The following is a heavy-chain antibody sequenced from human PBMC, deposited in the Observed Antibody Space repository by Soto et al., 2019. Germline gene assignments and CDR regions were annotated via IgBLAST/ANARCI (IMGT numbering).Heavy chain of an antibody. D-gene: IGHD1-26*01. CDR3: AKMVGATLVAY. Sequence: QVQLQESGPGLVKPSGTLSLTCTVSGASISSASSYDWWSWVRQPPGKGLEWIGEIYHSGSTNYNPSLKSRVTRSVDKSKSQCSLRLSSVTAADAAVFYCAKMVGATLVAYGGQGSLVTVSS. CDR1: GASISSASSYDW. J-gene: IGHJ4*02. CDR2: IYHSGST. V-gene: IGHV4-4*02.